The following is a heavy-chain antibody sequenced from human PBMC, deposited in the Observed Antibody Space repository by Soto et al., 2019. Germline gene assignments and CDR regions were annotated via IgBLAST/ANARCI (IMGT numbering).Heavy chain of an antibody. V-gene: IGHV1-3*01. D-gene: IGHD3-3*01. CDR3: ARGLEWSWSLDP. CDR1: GYTFTSYV. CDR2: INAGNGNT. J-gene: IGHJ5*02. Sequence: GASVKVSCKASGYTFTSYVMHWVRQAPGQRLEWMGWINAGNGNTKYSQNFQGRVTMTRNTSISTAYMELSSLRSEDTAMYYCARGLEWSWSLDPWGQGTLVTVSS.